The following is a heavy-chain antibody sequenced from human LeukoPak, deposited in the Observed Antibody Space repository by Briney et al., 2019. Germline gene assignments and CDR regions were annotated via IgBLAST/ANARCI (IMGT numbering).Heavy chain of an antibody. CDR2: IYYTGST. CDR3: ARLSGSYPFDY. Sequence: PSETLSLTCTDSGGSVSSVGNYWSWIRQPTGEGLEWIGYIYYTGSTNSNPSLKSRVTISIDTSKKQFSLKLNSVTAADTAVYYCARLSGSYPFDYWGQGTLVTVSS. V-gene: IGHV4-61*08. J-gene: IGHJ4*02. CDR1: GGSVSSVGNY. D-gene: IGHD1-26*01.